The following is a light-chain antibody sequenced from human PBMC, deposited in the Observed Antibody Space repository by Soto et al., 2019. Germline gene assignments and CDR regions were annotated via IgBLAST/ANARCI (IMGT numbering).Light chain of an antibody. CDR1: QTITSTF. V-gene: IGKV3-20*01. CDR3: QQYGSSLGVT. J-gene: IGKJ4*01. CDR2: GAS. Sequence: EMVFTHSPGILSLSPGEKASLSCGAIQTITSTFLAWYQQKPGQAPRLLIYGASRRATGIPDRFSGSGSGTDFTLTISRLEPEDFAVYYCQQYGSSLGVTFGGGTKVDIK.